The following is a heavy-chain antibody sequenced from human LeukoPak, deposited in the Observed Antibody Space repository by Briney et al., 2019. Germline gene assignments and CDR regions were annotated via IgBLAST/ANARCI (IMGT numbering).Heavy chain of an antibody. CDR2: ISSSSSTI. Sequence: GGSLRLSCAASGFTFSSYNMNWVRQAPGKGLEWLSYISSSSSTIYYADSVKGRFTISRDNAKNSLYLQMNSLRAEDTAVYYCARDFLEDSYWGQGTLVTVSS. V-gene: IGHV3-48*01. CDR1: GFTFSSYN. J-gene: IGHJ4*02. CDR3: ARDFLEDSY. D-gene: IGHD3-3*01.